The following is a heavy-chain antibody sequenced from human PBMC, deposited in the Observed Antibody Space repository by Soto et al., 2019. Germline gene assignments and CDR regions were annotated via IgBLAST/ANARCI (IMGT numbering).Heavy chain of an antibody. CDR2: INPNSGGT. J-gene: IGHJ4*02. D-gene: IGHD3-10*01. CDR3: ARDARGDEAPMDY. Sequence: QVQLVQSGAEVKKPGASVKVSCKASGYTFTGYYMHWVRQAPGQGLEWMGWINPNSGGTNYAQKFQGWVTMTRDTSISAAYMELSRLRSDDTAGYYCARDARGDEAPMDYWGQGTLVTVSS. CDR1: GYTFTGYY. V-gene: IGHV1-2*04.